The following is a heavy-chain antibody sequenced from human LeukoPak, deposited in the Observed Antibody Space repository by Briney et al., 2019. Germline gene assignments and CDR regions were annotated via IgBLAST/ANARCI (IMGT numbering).Heavy chain of an antibody. CDR1: GYTFTSYD. Sequence: ASVKVSCKASGYTFTSYDINWVRQATGQGLEWMGWMNPNSGNTGYAQKFQGRVTMTRDTSTSTVYMELSSLRSEDTAVYYCARDWVVKNSYGLRSNDYWGQGTLVTVSS. CDR2: MNPNSGNT. J-gene: IGHJ4*02. D-gene: IGHD5-18*01. V-gene: IGHV1-8*01. CDR3: ARDWVVKNSYGLRSNDY.